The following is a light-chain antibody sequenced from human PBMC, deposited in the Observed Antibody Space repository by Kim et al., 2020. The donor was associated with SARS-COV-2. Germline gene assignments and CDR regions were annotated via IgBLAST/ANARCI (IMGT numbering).Light chain of an antibody. CDR3: ASYTTCDNLV. V-gene: IGLV2-8*01. CDR2: AVT. J-gene: IGLJ7*01. CDR1: RSDVGGYAH. Sequence: QSALTQPPFAAGYPGQSVTISCTGTRSDVGGYAHVSLYQHQSGKATKLIIYAVTQRPSGVPDRFSGTKSDNTASLTASVLQVGDEGVYYCASYTTCDNLVFGGGTQLTVL.